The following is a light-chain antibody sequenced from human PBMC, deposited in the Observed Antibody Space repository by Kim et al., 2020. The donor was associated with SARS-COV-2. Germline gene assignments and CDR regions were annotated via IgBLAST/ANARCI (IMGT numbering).Light chain of an antibody. CDR1: SLRSYY. CDR2: GKN. V-gene: IGLV3-19*01. CDR3: NSRDSSGNHVV. Sequence: ALGKTVRITCQGDSLRSYYAIWYQQKPGQAPVIVIYGKNNRPSGIPDRFSGSSSGNTASLTITGAQAEDEADYYCNSRDSSGNHVVFGGGTQLTIL. J-gene: IGLJ2*01.